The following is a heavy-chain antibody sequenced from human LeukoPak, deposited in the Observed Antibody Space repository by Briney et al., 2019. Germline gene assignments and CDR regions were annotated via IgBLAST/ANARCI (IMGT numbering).Heavy chain of an antibody. Sequence: SETLSLTCTVSGGSISSSSYYWGWIRQPPGKGLEGIGSIYYSGSTYYNPSLKSRVTISVDTSKNQFSLKLSSVTAADTAVYYCASRAFVTIFGVAIDAFDIWGQGTMVTVSS. CDR3: ASRAFVTIFGVAIDAFDI. V-gene: IGHV4-39*01. CDR2: IYYSGST. CDR1: GGSISSSSYY. J-gene: IGHJ3*02. D-gene: IGHD3-3*01.